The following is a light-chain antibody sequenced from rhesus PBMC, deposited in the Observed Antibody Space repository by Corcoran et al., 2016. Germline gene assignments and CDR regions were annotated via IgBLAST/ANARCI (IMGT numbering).Light chain of an antibody. CDR1: RSLLSTANNKNY. V-gene: IGKV4-1*01. Sequence: DVVMTQSPDSLAVSLGERVSINCKSSRSLLSTANNKNYLAWYQQKPGQAPKMLLYRASTRESGVPDRFSGSGSVTGFTLTINGLQAEDVALYYCQQYYSAPLTFGGGTKVEIK. CDR2: RAS. CDR3: QQYYSAPLT. J-gene: IGKJ4*01.